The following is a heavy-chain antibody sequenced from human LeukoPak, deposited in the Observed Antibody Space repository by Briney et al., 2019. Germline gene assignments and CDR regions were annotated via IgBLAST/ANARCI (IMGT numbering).Heavy chain of an antibody. CDR2: INEDGSST. J-gene: IGHJ4*02. V-gene: IGHV3-74*01. D-gene: IGHD3-10*01. CDR3: TTDTFGARDS. Sequence: GGSLRLSCAASGYTFSRYRKHWVRQGPGKGLVWVSRINEDGSSTSYAESVRGRFTISRDNAKNTLYLQMNSLRAEDAAVYYCTTDTFGARDSWGQGTLVTVSS. CDR1: GYTFSRYR.